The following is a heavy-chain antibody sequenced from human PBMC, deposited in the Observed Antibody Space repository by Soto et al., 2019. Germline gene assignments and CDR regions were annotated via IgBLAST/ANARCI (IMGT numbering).Heavy chain of an antibody. J-gene: IGHJ4*02. CDR1: GFTFSSYG. V-gene: IGHV3-30*18. Sequence: HPGGSLRLSCAASGFTFSSYGMHWVRQAPGKGLEWVAVISYDGSNKYYADSVKGRFTISRDNSKNTLYLQMNSLRAEHTAVYYCAKTPSGAAAGRGYYFAYWGQGTLVTVSS. CDR3: AKTPSGAAAGRGYYFAY. CDR2: ISYDGSNK. D-gene: IGHD6-13*01.